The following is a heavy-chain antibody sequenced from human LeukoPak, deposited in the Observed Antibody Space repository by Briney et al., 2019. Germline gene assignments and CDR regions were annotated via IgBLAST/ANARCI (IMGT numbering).Heavy chain of an antibody. CDR1: GFTFTNYG. J-gene: IGHJ3*02. CDR2: IRYDGSNK. Sequence: GGSLRLSCAASGFTFTNYGMHWVRQAPGKGLEWVAFIRYDGSNKYYADSVKGRFTISRDNSKNTLYLQMNSLRAEDTAVYYCAKDGHYDFWSGYYPDAFDIWGQGTMVTVSS. D-gene: IGHD3-3*01. V-gene: IGHV3-30*02. CDR3: AKDGHYDFWSGYYPDAFDI.